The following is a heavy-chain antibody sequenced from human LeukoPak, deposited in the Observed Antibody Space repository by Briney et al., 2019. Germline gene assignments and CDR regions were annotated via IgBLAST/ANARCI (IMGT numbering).Heavy chain of an antibody. Sequence: GGSLRLSCAASGFTFSNALMSWVRQAPGKGLEWVGRIKSKTDGGTTDYAAPVKGRFTISRDDSKNTLYLQMNSLKTEDTAVYYCTTHLKQWKYFDYWGQGTLVTVSS. V-gene: IGHV3-15*01. J-gene: IGHJ4*02. CDR1: GFTFSNAL. D-gene: IGHD6-19*01. CDR2: IKSKTDGGTT. CDR3: TTHLKQWKYFDY.